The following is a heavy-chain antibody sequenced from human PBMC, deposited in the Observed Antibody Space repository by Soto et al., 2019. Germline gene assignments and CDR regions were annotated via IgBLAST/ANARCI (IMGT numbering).Heavy chain of an antibody. Sequence: QVQLVDSGGGVVQPWRSLRLSCAASGFTFSNYGMHWVRQAPGKGLEWVAVIWYDGSKKYYADSVKGRFTISRDNSKNTLYLQMNSLRAEDTAVYYCARAWGESDSFFDYWGQGTLVTVYS. CDR2: IWYDGSKK. CDR1: GFTFSNYG. D-gene: IGHD3-16*01. J-gene: IGHJ4*02. V-gene: IGHV3-33*01. CDR3: ARAWGESDSFFDY.